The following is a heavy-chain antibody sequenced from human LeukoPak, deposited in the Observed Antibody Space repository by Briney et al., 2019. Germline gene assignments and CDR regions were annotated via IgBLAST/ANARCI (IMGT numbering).Heavy chain of an antibody. V-gene: IGHV3-23*01. CDR1: GFSFSTYS. CDR2: ISGSGGAT. Sequence: PGRSLRLSCAASGFSFSTYSMTWVRQAPGKGLEWVSIISGSGGATYYADSVKGRFTISRDNAKNTLYLQMNSLRAEDTAVYYCARDGVEFYNWFDPWGQGTLVTVSS. J-gene: IGHJ5*02. CDR3: ARDGVEFYNWFDP. D-gene: IGHD2-21*01.